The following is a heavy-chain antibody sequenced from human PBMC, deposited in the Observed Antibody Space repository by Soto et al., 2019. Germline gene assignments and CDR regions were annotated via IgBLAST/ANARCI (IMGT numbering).Heavy chain of an antibody. V-gene: IGHV3-30*18. CDR2: IAYDGSNK. J-gene: IGHJ1*01. Sequence: WGSLTLSFAASGFTFSSCGMHWVRQAPGKGLEWVSVIAYDGSNKYYAYSVKVRFTMSRDNSNSTLYLQMNSLRAEDTAVYYCAKDFYSDITTVEXWGQGTLVTVSX. CDR1: GFTFSSCG. D-gene: IGHD5-12*01. CDR3: AKDFYSDITTVEX.